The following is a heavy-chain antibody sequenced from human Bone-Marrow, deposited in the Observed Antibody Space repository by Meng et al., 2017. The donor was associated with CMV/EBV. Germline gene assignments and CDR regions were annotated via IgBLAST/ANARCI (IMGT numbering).Heavy chain of an antibody. Sequence: GSLRLSCTVSGGSISSSSYYWGWIRQPPGKGLEWIGSIYYSGSTYYNPSLKSRVTISVDTSKNQFSLKLSSVTAADTAVYYCARHASGWYRGNWFDPWGQRTLVTVYS. J-gene: IGHJ5*02. CDR2: IYYSGST. CDR1: GGSISSSSYY. V-gene: IGHV4-39*01. D-gene: IGHD6-19*01. CDR3: ARHASGWYRGNWFDP.